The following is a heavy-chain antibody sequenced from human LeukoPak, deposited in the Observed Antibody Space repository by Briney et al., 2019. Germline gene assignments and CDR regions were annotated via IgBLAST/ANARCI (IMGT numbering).Heavy chain of an antibody. D-gene: IGHD2-2*01. CDR3: ARRFAECFSTSCLDY. CDR1: GFTFSNSV. V-gene: IGHV3-23*01. J-gene: IGHJ4*02. Sequence: PGGSLRLSCAASGFTFSNSVMNWVRQAPGKGLVWVSAISGSGDSTYYADSVKGRFTISRDNSKNTVYLQMNSLRVEDTALYYCARRFAECFSTSCLDYWGQGTLVTVSS. CDR2: ISGSGDST.